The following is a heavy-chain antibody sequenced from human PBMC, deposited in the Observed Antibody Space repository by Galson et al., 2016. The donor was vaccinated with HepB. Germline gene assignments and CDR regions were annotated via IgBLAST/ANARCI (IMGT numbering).Heavy chain of an antibody. V-gene: IGHV3-23*01. J-gene: IGHJ4*02. CDR3: ASMGGGSGSWYKD. CDR2: ISGSGDTT. D-gene: IGHD6-13*01. CDR1: GFTFSSYP. Sequence: SLRLSCAASGFTFSSYPMGWVRQAPGKGLEWVSRISGSGDTTNYADSVRGRFTISRDNSKSTLFLQLSSLRAGDTAVYYCASMGGGSGSWYKDWGQGNLVTVSS.